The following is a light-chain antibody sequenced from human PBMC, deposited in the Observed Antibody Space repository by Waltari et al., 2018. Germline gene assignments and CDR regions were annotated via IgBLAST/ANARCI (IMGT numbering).Light chain of an antibody. Sequence: QLVLTQSPSASASLGASVKLTCTLSSGPSSYAIAWPQQQPEKGPRYLMKVNSDGSHRKGDGIPDRFSGSSSGAERYLTISSLQSEDEADYYCQTWGTGIRVFGGGTKLTVL. CDR1: SGPSSYA. CDR2: VNSDGSH. CDR3: QTWGTGIRV. V-gene: IGLV4-69*01. J-gene: IGLJ3*02.